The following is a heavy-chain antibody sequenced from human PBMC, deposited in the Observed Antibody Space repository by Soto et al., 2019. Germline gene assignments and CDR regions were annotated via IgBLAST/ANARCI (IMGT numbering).Heavy chain of an antibody. V-gene: IGHV3-48*02. CDR1: GFSISRFG. CDR2: ISSSSSTI. CDR3: ARDGYCISTTCYFLPDV. J-gene: IGHJ6*02. D-gene: IGHD2-2*03. Sequence: EVQLVESGGGLVQPWGSLRLSCAASGFSISRFGMNWVRQAPGKGLEWVSYISSSSSTIYYADSVKGRFTISRDNAKNSLYLQMNSLRDEDTAVYYCARDGYCISTTCYFLPDVWGQGTSVTVPS.